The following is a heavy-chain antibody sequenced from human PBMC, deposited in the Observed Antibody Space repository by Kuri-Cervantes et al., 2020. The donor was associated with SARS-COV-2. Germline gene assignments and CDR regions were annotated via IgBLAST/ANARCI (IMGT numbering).Heavy chain of an antibody. CDR2: IYNGGTK. J-gene: IGHJ4*02. V-gene: IGHV3-66*01. CDR1: EISVSSNF. Sequence: GGSLRLSCAVSEISVSSNFMNWVRQAPGKGLEWVSVIYNGGTKNYANSVRDRFIISRNNSRNMLYLQMNSLRVDDTAIYYCATVDHWNSRGGFEYWGQGALVTVSS. CDR3: ATVDHWNSRGGFEY. D-gene: IGHD1-7*01.